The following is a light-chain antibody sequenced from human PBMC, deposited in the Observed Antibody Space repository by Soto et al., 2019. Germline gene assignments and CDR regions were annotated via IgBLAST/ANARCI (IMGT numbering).Light chain of an antibody. CDR3: TSYTISSTHWG. J-gene: IGLJ3*02. CDR1: STDVGGYNY. Sequence: QSALTQPASVSGSPGQSITISCTGTSTDVGGYNYVYWYQQHPGKAAKLMIYEVSNRPSWVSNRFSGSTSGNPASLTISGLQAEAEADYYRTSYTISSTHWGFGGVPTVTVL. V-gene: IGLV2-14*01. CDR2: EVS.